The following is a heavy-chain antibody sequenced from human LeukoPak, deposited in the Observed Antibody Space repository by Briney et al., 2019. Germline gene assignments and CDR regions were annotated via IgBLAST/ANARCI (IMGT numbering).Heavy chain of an antibody. CDR2: INAGSGNT. D-gene: IGHD3-3*01. J-gene: IGHJ4*02. Sequence: ASVKVSCKASGYTFTSYAMHWVRQAPGQRLEWMGWINAGSGNTKYSQKFQGRVTITRDTSASTAYMELSSLRSEDTAVYYCARDLEGSAGYWGQGTLITVSS. CDR1: GYTFTSYA. V-gene: IGHV1-3*01. CDR3: ARDLEGSAGY.